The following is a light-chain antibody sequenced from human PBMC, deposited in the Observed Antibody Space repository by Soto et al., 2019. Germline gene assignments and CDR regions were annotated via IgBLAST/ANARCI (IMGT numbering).Light chain of an antibody. CDR1: QGIRNA. CDR3: LQHNSYPST. CDR2: AAS. V-gene: IGKV1-17*01. Sequence: DIQMTQSPSSLSASVGDRVTITCRASQGIRNALGWYQQKPGNAPKRLIYAASTLESGVPSRFSGSGSGTDFTLTVSSLQPEDFATYYCLQHNSYPSTFGQGTRLEIK. J-gene: IGKJ2*01.